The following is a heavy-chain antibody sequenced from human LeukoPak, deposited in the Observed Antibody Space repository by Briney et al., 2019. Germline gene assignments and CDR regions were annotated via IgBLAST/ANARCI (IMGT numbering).Heavy chain of an antibody. CDR3: ARDLGWLHYAD. CDR1: GFTFSSHG. D-gene: IGHD5-12*01. J-gene: IGHJ4*02. Sequence: GGSLRLSCAASGFTFSSHGMNWVRQAPGKGLEWVSGIGGSGGFITYYADSVKGRFTVSSDNSKNTLYLQMNSLRAADTAIYYCARDLGWLHYADWGQGTLVTVSS. CDR2: IGGSGGFIT. V-gene: IGHV3-23*01.